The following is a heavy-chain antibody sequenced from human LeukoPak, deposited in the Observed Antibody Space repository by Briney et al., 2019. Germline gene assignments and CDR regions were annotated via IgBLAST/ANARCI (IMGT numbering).Heavy chain of an antibody. D-gene: IGHD6-19*01. J-gene: IGHJ4*02. CDR3: ATGGQWLVHFTDY. Sequence: QSGGSLRLSCAASGFTFSSYGMHWVRQAPGKGLEWVAVISYGGSNKYYADSVKGRFTISRDNSKNTLYLQMNSLRAEDTAVYYCATGGQWLVHFTDYWGQGTLVTVSS. CDR1: GFTFSSYG. CDR2: ISYGGSNK. V-gene: IGHV3-30*03.